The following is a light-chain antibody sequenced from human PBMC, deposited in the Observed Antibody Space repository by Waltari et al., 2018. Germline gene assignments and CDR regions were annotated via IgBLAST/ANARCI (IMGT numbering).Light chain of an antibody. J-gene: IGLJ2*01. CDR1: KSNIGADFD. CDR3: QSYDTTLSAVV. CDR2: SVS. V-gene: IGLV1-40*01. Sequence: QSVLTQPPSVSGAPGQRVTISCSGTKSNIGADFDVTWYQQVPGTAPKLLLPSVSTRPSGVSDRFSGFKSGASASLVITGLQAEDEAMYYCQSYDTTLSAVVFGGGTRLTV.